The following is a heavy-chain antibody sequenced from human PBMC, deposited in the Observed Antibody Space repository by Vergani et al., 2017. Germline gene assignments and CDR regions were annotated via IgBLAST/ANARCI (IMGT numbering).Heavy chain of an antibody. J-gene: IGHJ1*01. CDR3: ATKSCGTPRCQIGYFRE. CDR2: RSYDGTQK. CDR1: GFTSSYYG. V-gene: IGHV3-30*03. Sequence: QVQLVESGGGVVQRGGSLRLSCATSGFTSSYYGMHWVRQAPGKGLECVAVRSYDGTQKYYADSVKGRFTISRDNSKSTLYMQMNSLRPENTPVYYCATKSCGTPRCQIGYFREWGQGTLVTVSS. D-gene: IGHD2-15*01.